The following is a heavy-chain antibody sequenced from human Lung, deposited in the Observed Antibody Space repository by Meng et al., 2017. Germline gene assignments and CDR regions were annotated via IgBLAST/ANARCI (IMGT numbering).Heavy chain of an antibody. CDR2: IKSNTDGGTA. CDR1: GFYFNNAW. Sequence: VDLVESGGDLVKPGVSLRLSCAASGFYFNNAWMSWVRQAPGKGLEWVGSIKSNTDGGTAEYAAPVTGRFTISRDDSKSTLYLQMSGLRIDDTGVYYCTWDDKAVSDYWGQGTLVTVSS. J-gene: IGHJ4*02. V-gene: IGHV3-15*01. D-gene: IGHD1-26*01. CDR3: TWDDKAVSDY.